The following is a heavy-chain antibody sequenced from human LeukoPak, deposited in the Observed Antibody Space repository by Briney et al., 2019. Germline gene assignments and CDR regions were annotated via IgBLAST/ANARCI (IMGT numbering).Heavy chain of an antibody. D-gene: IGHD3-10*01. J-gene: IGHJ5*02. V-gene: IGHV1-8*03. CDR1: GYTFTSYD. CDR3: ARDRHYYGSGSYGWFDP. CDR2: MNPNSGNT. Sequence: ASVKVSCKASGYTFTSYDINWVRQATGQGLEWMGWMNPNSGNTGYAQKFQGRVTITRNTSISTAYMELSSLRSEDTAVYYCARDRHYYGSGSYGWFDPWGQGTLVTVSS.